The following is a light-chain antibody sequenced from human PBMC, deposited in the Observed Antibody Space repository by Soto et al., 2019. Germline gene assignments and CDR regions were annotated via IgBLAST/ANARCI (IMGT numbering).Light chain of an antibody. Sequence: DMQMTQSPSTRSASVGDTGSITCRASQSISSWLAWYQQKPGKAPKLLIYDASSLESGVPSRFSGSGSGTEFTLTISSLQPDDFATYYCQQYKSFGQGTKVDI. J-gene: IGKJ1*01. CDR3: QQYKS. V-gene: IGKV1-5*01. CDR1: QSISSW. CDR2: DAS.